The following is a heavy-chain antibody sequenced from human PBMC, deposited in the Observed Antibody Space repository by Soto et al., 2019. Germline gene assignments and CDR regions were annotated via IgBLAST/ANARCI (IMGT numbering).Heavy chain of an antibody. CDR1: GGSISSSSYY. CDR3: ASNPSVEPFSSGYGSWFDP. Sequence: QLQLQESGPGLVKPSETLSLTCTVSGGSISSSSYYWGWIRQPPGKGLEWIGSIYYSGSTYYNPSLKSRVTISVDTSKNQFSLKLSSVTAADTAVYYCASNPSVEPFSSGYGSWFDPWGQGTLVTVSS. V-gene: IGHV4-39*01. J-gene: IGHJ5*02. CDR2: IYYSGST. D-gene: IGHD3-22*01.